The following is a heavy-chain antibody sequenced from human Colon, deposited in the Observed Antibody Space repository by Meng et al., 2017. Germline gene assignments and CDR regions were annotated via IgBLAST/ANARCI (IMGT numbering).Heavy chain of an antibody. V-gene: IGHV2-5*02. D-gene: IGHD7-27*01. CDR1: GFALSGVT. CDR2: IYWDDDK. Sequence: QITLKESGPTLVKPTQTLTLTGSISGFALSGVTVAWIRQPPGKALECLAVIYWDDDKRYRPSLESRLTITKDTSKNQVVLTMTNVDPVDTATYYCARARELWGRPLPSPFDYWGPETLVTVSS. CDR3: ARARELWGRPLPSPFDY. J-gene: IGHJ4*02.